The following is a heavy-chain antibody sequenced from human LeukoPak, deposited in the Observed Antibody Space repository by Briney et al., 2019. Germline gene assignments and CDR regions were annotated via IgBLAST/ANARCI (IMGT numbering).Heavy chain of an antibody. CDR2: IYSGGST. Sequence: GGSLRLSCAASGFTVSSNYMSWVRQAPGKGLEWVSVIYSGGSTYYADSVKGRLTISRDNSKNTLYLQMNSLRAEDTAVYYCASSSLYYYYYMDVWGKGTTVTISS. D-gene: IGHD2-2*01. CDR3: ASSSLYYYYYMDV. CDR1: GFTVSSNY. V-gene: IGHV3-53*01. J-gene: IGHJ6*03.